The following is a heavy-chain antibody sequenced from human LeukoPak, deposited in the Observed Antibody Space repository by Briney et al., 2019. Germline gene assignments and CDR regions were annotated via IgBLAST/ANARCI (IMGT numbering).Heavy chain of an antibody. D-gene: IGHD3-16*01. Sequence: GSSVKVSCKASGGTFSSYAISWVRQAPGQGLEWMGGIIPIFGTANYAQKFQGRVTITADESTSTVYMDLSGLRSEDTAVYYCAREGGGLGYFDSWGQGTLVTVSS. J-gene: IGHJ4*02. CDR3: AREGGGLGYFDS. CDR1: GGTFSSYA. V-gene: IGHV1-69*01. CDR2: IIPIFGTA.